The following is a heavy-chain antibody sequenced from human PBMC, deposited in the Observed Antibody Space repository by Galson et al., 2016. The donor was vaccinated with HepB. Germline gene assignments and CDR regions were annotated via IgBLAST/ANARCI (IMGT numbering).Heavy chain of an antibody. J-gene: IGHJ6*02. CDR3: ARDQNPLGDYYYGMDV. CDR2: IWYDGSNE. V-gene: IGHV3-33*01. CDR1: GFTFSSYG. D-gene: IGHD3-16*01. Sequence: SLRLSCAASGFTFSSYGMHWVRQAPGKGLEWVAVIWYDGSNEYYPDSVQGRFTIPRDNSKKTLYLQMNSLRAEDTAVYYCARDQNPLGDYYYGMDVWGQGTTVTVSS.